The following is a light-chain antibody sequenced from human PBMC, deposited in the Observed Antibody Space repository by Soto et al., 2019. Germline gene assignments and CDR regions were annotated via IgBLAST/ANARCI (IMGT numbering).Light chain of an antibody. J-gene: IGKJ1*01. CDR1: QRITNW. CDR2: KAS. V-gene: IGKV1-5*03. Sequence: DIQMTQSPSTLSAFIGDRVTITCRASQRITNWLVWYQQKPGQAPKLLIYKASNLESGVSSRFSGSGSGTESTLTISNLQPDDVATYYCQQYNTFWTFGQGTKVDIK. CDR3: QQYNTFWT.